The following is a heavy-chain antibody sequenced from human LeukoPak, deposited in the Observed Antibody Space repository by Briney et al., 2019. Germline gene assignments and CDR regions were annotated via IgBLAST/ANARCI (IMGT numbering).Heavy chain of an antibody. Sequence: SETLSLTCTVSGGSISSSSYYWGWIRQPPGKGLEWIGSIYYSGSTYYNPSLKSRVTISVDTSKNQFSLKLSSVTAADTAVYYCARQDSSSWYWRAYNWFDPWGQGTLVTVSS. J-gene: IGHJ5*02. CDR1: GGSISSSSYY. CDR3: ARQDSSSWYWRAYNWFDP. V-gene: IGHV4-39*01. CDR2: IYYSGST. D-gene: IGHD6-13*01.